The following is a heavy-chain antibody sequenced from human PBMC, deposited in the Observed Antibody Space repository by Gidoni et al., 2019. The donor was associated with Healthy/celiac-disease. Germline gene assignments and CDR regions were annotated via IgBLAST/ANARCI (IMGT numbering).Heavy chain of an antibody. D-gene: IGHD6-19*01. CDR1: GFTVSSNY. CDR2: IYSGGST. CDR3: ARDFGPSGWDDPYYYYGMDV. V-gene: IGHV3-53*01. Sequence: EVQLVESGGGLIQPGGSLRLSCAASGFTVSSNYMTWVRQAPGKGLEWVSVIYSGGSTYYADSVKGRFTISRDNSKNTLYLQMNSLRAEDTAVYYCARDFGPSGWDDPYYYYGMDVWGQGTTVTVSS. J-gene: IGHJ6*02.